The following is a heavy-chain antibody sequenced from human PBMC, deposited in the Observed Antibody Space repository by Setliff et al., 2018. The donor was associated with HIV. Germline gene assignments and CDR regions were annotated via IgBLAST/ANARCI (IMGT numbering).Heavy chain of an antibody. V-gene: IGHV3-74*01. D-gene: IGHD5-18*01. CDR1: GFRVTDTY. CDR2: LNSDGSSK. CDR3: AKGGYGGAYYVAGY. J-gene: IGHJ4*02. Sequence: PGGSLRLSCEASGFRVTDTYMAWVRQAPGKGLVWVSRLNSDGSSKSYADAVKGRFTIARDDTKNTVSLQMTNLEPGDTAMYYCAKGGYGGAYYVAGYWGQGTKVTVSS.